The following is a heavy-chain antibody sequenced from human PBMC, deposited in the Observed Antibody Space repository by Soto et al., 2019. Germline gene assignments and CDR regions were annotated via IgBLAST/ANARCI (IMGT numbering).Heavy chain of an antibody. Sequence: QVQLVQSGAEVKKPGASVKVSCKASGYTFTSYGISWVRQAPGQGLEWMGWISAYNGNTNYAQKLQGRVTMTTDTPTSTGYMELRGLRSDATGVYYCASESYCGGDCYPYYDYYGMDVWGQGTTVTVSS. V-gene: IGHV1-18*01. J-gene: IGHJ6*02. CDR2: ISAYNGNT. CDR1: GYTFTSYG. CDR3: ASESYCGGDCYPYYDYYGMDV. D-gene: IGHD2-21*02.